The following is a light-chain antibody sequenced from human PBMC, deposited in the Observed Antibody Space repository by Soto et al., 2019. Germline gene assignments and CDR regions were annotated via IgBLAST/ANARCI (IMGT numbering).Light chain of an antibody. CDR1: QSVLYSSNNKNY. CDR3: QQYYSIPPWT. V-gene: IGKV4-1*01. Sequence: TLAPDSLAVSLGERATINCKSSQSVLYSSNNKNYLAWYQQTPGQPPKLLIYWASIRESGVPDRFSGSGSGTDFTLTISSLQAEDVAVYYCQQYYSIPPWTFGQGTKVEIK. J-gene: IGKJ1*01. CDR2: WAS.